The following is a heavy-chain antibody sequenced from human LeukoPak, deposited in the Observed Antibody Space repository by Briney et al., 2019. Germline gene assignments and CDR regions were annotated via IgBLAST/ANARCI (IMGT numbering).Heavy chain of an antibody. CDR1: GFTFRRHS. V-gene: IGHV3-30*18. CDR2: ISYDGSNK. J-gene: IGHJ4*02. D-gene: IGHD3-10*01. Sequence: GGSLRLSCAASGFTFRRHSLKWVRQAPGKGLERVAVISYDGSNKYYADSVKGRFTISRDNSKNTLYLQMNSLRAEDTAVYYCAKDLRRYYYGSGSYLDYWGQGTLVTVSS. CDR3: AKDLRRYYYGSGSYLDY.